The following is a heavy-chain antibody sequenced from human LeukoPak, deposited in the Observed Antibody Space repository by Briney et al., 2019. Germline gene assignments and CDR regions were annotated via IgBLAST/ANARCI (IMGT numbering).Heavy chain of an antibody. CDR2: IIPILGIA. CDR3: ARDRYSSSWDYYYYHYGMDV. D-gene: IGHD6-13*01. V-gene: IGHV1-69*04. J-gene: IGHJ6*02. Sequence: ASVKVSCKASGGTFSSYAISWVRQAPGQGLEWMGRIIPILGIANYAQKFQGRVTITADKSTSTAYMELSSLRAEDTAVYYCARDRYSSSWDYYYYHYGMDVWGQGTTVTVSS. CDR1: GGTFSSYA.